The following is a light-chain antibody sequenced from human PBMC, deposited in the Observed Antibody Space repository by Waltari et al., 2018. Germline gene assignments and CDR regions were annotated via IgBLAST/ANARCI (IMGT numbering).Light chain of an antibody. CDR3: QQYRTNPWT. J-gene: IGKJ1*01. V-gene: IGKV1-5*03. Sequence: DIQMTQSPSTLSASVGDRVTLTCRASQSINSWLAWYQQKPGIAPKLLIYTASILESGVPSRFSGSGSGTEFTLTISSLQPDDLATYYCQQYRTNPWTFGQGTKVEIE. CDR1: QSINSW. CDR2: TAS.